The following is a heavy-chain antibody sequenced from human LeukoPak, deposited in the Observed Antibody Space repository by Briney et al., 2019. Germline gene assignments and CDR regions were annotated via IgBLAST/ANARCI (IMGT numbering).Heavy chain of an antibody. Sequence: SETLSLTCAVSGGSISSSNWWSWVRPPPGKGLEWIGEIYHSGSTNYNPSLKSRVTISVDKSKNQFSLKLSSVTAADTAVYYCARIGWGGYYYYMDVWGKGTTVTVSS. V-gene: IGHV4-4*02. CDR3: ARIGWGGYYYYMDV. CDR1: GGSISSSNW. CDR2: IYHSGST. D-gene: IGHD3-16*01. J-gene: IGHJ6*03.